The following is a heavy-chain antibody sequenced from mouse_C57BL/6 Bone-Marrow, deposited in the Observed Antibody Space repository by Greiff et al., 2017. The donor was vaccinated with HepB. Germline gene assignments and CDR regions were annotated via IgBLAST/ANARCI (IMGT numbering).Heavy chain of an antibody. J-gene: IGHJ3*01. Sequence: DVQLVESGGGLVKPGGSLKLSCAASGFTFSSYAMSWVRQTPEKRLEWVATISDGGSYTYYPDNVKGRFTISRDNAKNNLYLQMSHLKSEDTAMYYCARDYGSSPFAYWGQGTLVTVSA. CDR2: ISDGGSYT. V-gene: IGHV5-4*01. D-gene: IGHD1-1*01. CDR3: ARDYGSSPFAY. CDR1: GFTFSSYA.